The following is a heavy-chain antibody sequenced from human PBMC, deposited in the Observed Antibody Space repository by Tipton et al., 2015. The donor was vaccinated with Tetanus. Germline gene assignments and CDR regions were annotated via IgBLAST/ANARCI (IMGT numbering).Heavy chain of an antibody. J-gene: IGHJ4*02. CDR2: ISPSGRT. Sequence: TLSLTCTVSGGSISSGDHQWNWIRQPPGKGLEWLAFISPSGRTNSHYSLKSQITISQDKSKNQFSLKLTSVTAADTAVYYCARAMYAFPNKGPCLCWGQGILVLVPS. CDR3: ARAMYAFPNKGPCLC. D-gene: IGHD2-8*01. V-gene: IGHV4-61*08. CDR1: GGSISSGDHQ.